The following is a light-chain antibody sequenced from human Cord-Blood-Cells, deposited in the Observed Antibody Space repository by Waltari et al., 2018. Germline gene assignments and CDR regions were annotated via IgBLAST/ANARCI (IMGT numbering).Light chain of an antibody. CDR1: SSDVGGYNY. CDR2: DGS. J-gene: IGLJ2*01. V-gene: IGLV2-14*01. CDR3: SSYTSSSTDVV. Sequence: QSALPQPASVSGSPGQSITISCTGTSSDVGGYNYVSWYQQHPGKAPKLMIYDGSNRPSGVSNRCSGSKSRNTGSLTISGLKAEDEADYYCSSYTSSSTDVVFGGGTKLTVL.